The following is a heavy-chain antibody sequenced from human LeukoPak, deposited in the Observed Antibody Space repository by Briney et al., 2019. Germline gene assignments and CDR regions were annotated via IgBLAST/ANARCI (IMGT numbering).Heavy chain of an antibody. D-gene: IGHD3-10*01. CDR2: IYYSGST. J-gene: IGHJ5*02. Sequence: PSETLSLTCTVSGGSISSYYWSWIRQPPGKGLEWIGYIYYSGSTNYNPSLKSRVTISVDTSKNQFSLKLSSVTAADTAVYYCAREGTYYYGSGSLDPWGQGTLVTVSS. CDR3: AREGTYYYGSGSLDP. V-gene: IGHV4-59*01. CDR1: GGSISSYY.